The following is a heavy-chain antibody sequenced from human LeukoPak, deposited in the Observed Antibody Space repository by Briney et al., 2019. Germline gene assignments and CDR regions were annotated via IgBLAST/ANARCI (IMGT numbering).Heavy chain of an antibody. D-gene: IGHD3-22*01. CDR3: ARDRYEYYYDSSGYLFDY. V-gene: IGHV1-18*01. J-gene: IGHJ4*02. Sequence: ASVKVSCKASGYTFTSHGISWVRQAPGQGLEWMGWISAYNGNTKYAQKLQGRVTVTTDTSTSTAYMELRSLRSDDTAVYYCARDRYEYYYDSSGYLFDYWGQGTLVTVSS. CDR1: GYTFTSHG. CDR2: ISAYNGNT.